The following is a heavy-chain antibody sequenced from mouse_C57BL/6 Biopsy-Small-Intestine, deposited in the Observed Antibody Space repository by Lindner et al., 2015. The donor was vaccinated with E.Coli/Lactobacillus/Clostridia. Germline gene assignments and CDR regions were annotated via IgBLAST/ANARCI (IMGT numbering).Heavy chain of an antibody. CDR3: ARQGYDGYYVGY. Sequence: VQLQESGPELVKPGASVKISCKASGYSFTNYYIHWVKQRPGQGLEWIGWIYPGSGNTKYNEKFKGKATLTADTSSSTAYMQLSSLTSEDSAVYYCARQGYDGYYVGYWGQGTTLTVSS. CDR2: IYPGSGNT. D-gene: IGHD2-3*01. J-gene: IGHJ2*01. V-gene: IGHV1-66*01. CDR1: GYSFTNYY.